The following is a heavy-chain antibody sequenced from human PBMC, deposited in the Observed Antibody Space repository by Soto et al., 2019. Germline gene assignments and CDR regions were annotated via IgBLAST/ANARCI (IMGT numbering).Heavy chain of an antibody. CDR2: IYYSGST. Sequence: PSETLSLTCTVSGGSVSSGSYYWSWIRQPPGKGLEWIGYIYYSGSTNYNPSLKSRVTISVDTSKNQFSLKLSSVTAADTAVYYCARVSPGYDCWSGYYPPYYFDDWGQGTLVTVAS. CDR1: GGSVSSGSYY. CDR3: ARVSPGYDCWSGYYPPYYFDD. J-gene: IGHJ4*02. D-gene: IGHD3-3*01. V-gene: IGHV4-61*01.